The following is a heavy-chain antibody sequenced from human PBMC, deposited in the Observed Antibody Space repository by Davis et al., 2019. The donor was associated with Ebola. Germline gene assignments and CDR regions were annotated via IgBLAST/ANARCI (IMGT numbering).Heavy chain of an antibody. CDR1: SGSFSSYI. Sequence: SALVFCKASSGSFSSYIINWVRQAPGQGLEWMGRIIPIFGTANYAQKFQGRLTITADEPTSTAYMELSSLTSEDTAMYYCARERIAVAGSVDYWGQGTLVTVSS. V-gene: IGHV1-69*13. CDR3: ARERIAVAGSVDY. J-gene: IGHJ4*02. CDR2: IIPIFGTA. D-gene: IGHD6-19*01.